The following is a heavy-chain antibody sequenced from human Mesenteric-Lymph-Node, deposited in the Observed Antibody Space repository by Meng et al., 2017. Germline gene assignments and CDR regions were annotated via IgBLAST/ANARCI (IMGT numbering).Heavy chain of an antibody. CDR3: ARADYDILTGYYRIHAFDI. CDR1: GFTFSSYS. Sequence: GESLKISCAASGFTFSSYSMNWVRQAPGKGLEWVSSISSSSSYIYYADSVKGRFTISRDNAKNSLYLQMNSLRAEDTAVYYCARADYDILTGYYRIHAFDIWGQGTMVTVSS. CDR2: ISSSSSYI. V-gene: IGHV3-21*01. J-gene: IGHJ3*02. D-gene: IGHD3-9*01.